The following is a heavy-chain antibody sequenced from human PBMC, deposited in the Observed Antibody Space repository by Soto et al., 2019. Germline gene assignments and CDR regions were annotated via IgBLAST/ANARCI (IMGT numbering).Heavy chain of an antibody. V-gene: IGHV1-18*01. J-gene: IGHJ3*01. Sequence: ASVKVSCKASGYSFTTYGISWVRQAPGQGLEYMGWISVYNGDTNYAQKLQGRVTMTTDTSTSTAYMELRSLRSDDTAIYYCARDRRDSVADRRSFDVWGQGTTVTVSS. CDR2: ISVYNGDT. D-gene: IGHD3-22*01. CDR3: ARDRRDSVADRRSFDV. CDR1: GYSFTTYG.